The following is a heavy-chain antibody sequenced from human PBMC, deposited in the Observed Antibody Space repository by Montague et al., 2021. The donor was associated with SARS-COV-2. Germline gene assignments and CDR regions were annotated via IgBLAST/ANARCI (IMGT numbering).Heavy chain of an antibody. CDR1: GFSLSSTGVG. Sequence: PALVKPTQTLTLTCAFFGFSLSSTGVGVGWLRQPPGKSLEWLTLIYWDDDKRYNPSLSSRLAITKDTSKNQAVLTLTNLNAADTATYYCAHTNATGAWPIDYWGQGTLVTVSS. V-gene: IGHV2-5*02. CDR3: AHTNATGAWPIDY. CDR2: IYWDDDK. J-gene: IGHJ4*02. D-gene: IGHD1-14*01.